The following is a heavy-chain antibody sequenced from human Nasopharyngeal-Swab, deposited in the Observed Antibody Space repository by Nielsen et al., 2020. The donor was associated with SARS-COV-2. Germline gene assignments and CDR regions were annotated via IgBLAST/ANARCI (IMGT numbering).Heavy chain of an antibody. D-gene: IGHD3-16*02. CDR2: ISWNSGSI. J-gene: IGHJ4*02. V-gene: IGHV3-9*01. Sequence: GGSLRLSCAASGFTFDDYAMHWVRQAPGKGLEWVSGISWNSGSIGYADSVKGRFTISRDNAKNSLYLQMNSLRAEDTALYYCARDLGYYDYVWGSYRIKDFDYWGQGTLVTVSS. CDR3: ARDLGYYDYVWGSYRIKDFDY. CDR1: GFTFDDYA.